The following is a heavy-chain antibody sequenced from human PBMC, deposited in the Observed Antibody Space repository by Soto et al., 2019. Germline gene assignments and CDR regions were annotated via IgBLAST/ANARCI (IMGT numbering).Heavy chain of an antibody. CDR2: IFPLTDIP. Sequence: QVQLVQSGTEVKKPGSSVKVSCKASGGTFRNYPINWVRQAPGQGLEWMGSIFPLTDIPDYAQKFQARLPXXXDXSTSAAYMELSSLTSDDTAMYFCARGPLVVLNYFESWGQGTLVTVSS. CDR3: ARGPLVVLNYFES. CDR1: GGTFRNYP. V-gene: IGHV1-69*02. J-gene: IGHJ4*02.